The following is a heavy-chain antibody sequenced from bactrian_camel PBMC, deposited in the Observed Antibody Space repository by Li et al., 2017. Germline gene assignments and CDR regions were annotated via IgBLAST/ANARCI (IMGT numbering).Heavy chain of an antibody. CDR1: RRTYGRNC. J-gene: IGHJ7*01. CDR2: IATGSGNT. V-gene: IGHV3S54*01. Sequence: HVQLVESGGGSVQAGGSLRLSCAASRRTYGRNCMAWFRQAPGKEREGVARIATGSGNTYYADSVKGRFTISKDDAKRTLYLQMNNLKPEDTGTYYCGARGSNVVGVTATFVGMDTWGKGTQVTVS. D-gene: IGHD7*01.